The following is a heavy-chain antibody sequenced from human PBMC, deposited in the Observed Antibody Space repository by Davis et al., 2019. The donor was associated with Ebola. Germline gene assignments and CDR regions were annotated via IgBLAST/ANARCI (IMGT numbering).Heavy chain of an antibody. CDR2: ISGSGGIT. Sequence: GESLKISCAASGFTFDTHAMHWVRHAPGTGLQWVAVISGSGGITSYADSVRGRFTISRHNSKNILYLQMDSLRVDDTGKYYCAKEGGDGYNLWFDSWGQGTLVSVSS. CDR3: AKEGGDGYNLWFDS. J-gene: IGHJ5*01. CDR1: GFTFDTHA. D-gene: IGHD5-24*01. V-gene: IGHV3-23*01.